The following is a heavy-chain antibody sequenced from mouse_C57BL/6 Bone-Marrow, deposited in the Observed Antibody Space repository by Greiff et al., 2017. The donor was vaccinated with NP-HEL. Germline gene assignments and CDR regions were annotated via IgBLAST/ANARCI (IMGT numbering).Heavy chain of an antibody. Sequence: VQRVESGAELARPGASVKLSCKASGYTFTSYGISWVKQRTGQGLEWIGEIYPRSGNTYYNEKFKGKATLTADKSSSTAYMELRSLTSEDSAVYFCARESSPHWYFDVWGTGTTVTVSS. CDR2: IYPRSGNT. D-gene: IGHD1-1*01. CDR3: ARESSPHWYFDV. V-gene: IGHV1-81*01. J-gene: IGHJ1*03. CDR1: GYTFTSYG.